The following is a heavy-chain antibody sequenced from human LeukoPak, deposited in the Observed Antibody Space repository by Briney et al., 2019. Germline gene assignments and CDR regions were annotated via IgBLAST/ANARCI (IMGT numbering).Heavy chain of an antibody. V-gene: IGHV3-23*01. CDR2: ISGSGGST. CDR3: ARAASEDIYYYYMDA. D-gene: IGHD2-15*01. J-gene: IGHJ6*03. CDR1: GFTFSIYA. Sequence: GESLRLSCAASGFTFSIYAMSWVRQAPGKGLEWVSGISGSGGSTYYADSVKGRLTISRDNSKNTVYLQMNSLRAEDTAVYYCARAASEDIYYYYMDAWAKGPRSPSP.